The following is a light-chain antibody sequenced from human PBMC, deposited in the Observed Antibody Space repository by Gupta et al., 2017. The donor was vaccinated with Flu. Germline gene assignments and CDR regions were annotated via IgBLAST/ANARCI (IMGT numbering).Light chain of an antibody. CDR1: RSVLYTSNNKNC. V-gene: IGKV4-1*01. CDR2: WAS. Sequence: DIVMTQSPDSLAVSLGERATINCKSSRSVLYTSNNKNCFAWLQQKQGQPPKVLIYWASTRESGVPDRFSGSGSGTYFTLTISGLQAEDVAVYYCQQYYTSPWTFGQGTKVEIK. J-gene: IGKJ1*01. CDR3: QQYYTSPWT.